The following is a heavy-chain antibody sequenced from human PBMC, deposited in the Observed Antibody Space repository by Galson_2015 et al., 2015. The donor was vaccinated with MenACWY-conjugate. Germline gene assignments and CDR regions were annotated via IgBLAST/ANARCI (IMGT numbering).Heavy chain of an antibody. CDR1: GSSFSPYW. J-gene: IGHJ4*02. V-gene: IGHV5-51*01. Sequence: QSGAAVTKPGESLTFSCTASGSSFSPYWIGWVRQMPGIRVEWMGIIHPADADTRYSPSFQGQVTISADKSISTAYLQWSSLRASDTAMHYCARWPGYCSTTSCYNSRFDYWGQGTLVTVSS. CDR3: ARWPGYCSTTSCYNSRFDY. CDR2: IHPADADT. D-gene: IGHD2-2*02.